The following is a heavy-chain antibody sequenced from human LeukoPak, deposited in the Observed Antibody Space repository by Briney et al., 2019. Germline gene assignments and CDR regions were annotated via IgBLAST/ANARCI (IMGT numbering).Heavy chain of an antibody. D-gene: IGHD4-17*01. Sequence: GGSLRLSCAASGFTFSSYAMSWVRQAPGKGLEWVSAISGSGGSTYYADSVKGRFTISRDNSKNTLYLQMNSLRAEDTAVYYCATSTVTMEGNWYYGMDVWGQGTTVTVSS. J-gene: IGHJ6*02. CDR2: ISGSGGST. CDR3: ATSTVTMEGNWYYGMDV. CDR1: GFTFSSYA. V-gene: IGHV3-23*01.